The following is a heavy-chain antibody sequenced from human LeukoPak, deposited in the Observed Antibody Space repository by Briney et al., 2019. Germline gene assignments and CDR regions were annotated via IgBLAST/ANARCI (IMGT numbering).Heavy chain of an antibody. Sequence: GGSLRLSCAASGFTVSSNYMSWVRQAPGKGLEWVSVIYSGGSTYYADSVKGRFTISRDNSKNTLYLQMNSLRAEDTAVYYCAKDFSRGSSIFGVVLGIMDVWGKGTTVTVSS. J-gene: IGHJ6*03. V-gene: IGHV3-53*05. CDR2: IYSGGST. CDR3: AKDFSRGSSIFGVVLGIMDV. D-gene: IGHD3-3*01. CDR1: GFTVSSNY.